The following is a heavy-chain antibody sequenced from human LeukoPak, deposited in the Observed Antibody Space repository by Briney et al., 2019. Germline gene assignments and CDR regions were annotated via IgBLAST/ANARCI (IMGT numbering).Heavy chain of an antibody. Sequence: PSETLSLTCTVSGGSISSSSYYWGWIRQPPGKGLEWIGSIYYSGSTSYNPSVKSRVTISVDTSKNQFSLKLTSVTAADTAMYYCARDHGRSYNYGSDALDIWGQGTLVIVSA. V-gene: IGHV4-39*07. CDR3: ARDHGRSYNYGSDALDI. J-gene: IGHJ3*02. CDR1: GGSISSSSYY. D-gene: IGHD5-18*01. CDR2: IYYSGST.